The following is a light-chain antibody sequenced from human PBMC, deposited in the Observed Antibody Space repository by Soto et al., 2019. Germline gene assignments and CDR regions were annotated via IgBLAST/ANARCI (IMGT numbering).Light chain of an antibody. CDR1: SNDIGVYNY. CDR3: SSYPSNTVL. V-gene: IGLV2-14*03. CDR2: DVR. J-gene: IGLJ2*01. Sequence: QSALTQPASVSGSPGQSITLSCSGTSNDIGVYNYVSWYQQHPGKADKLIIYDVRNRASGFSNRFSGSKSGNTASLTISGLQAEDEADYYCSSYPSNTVLFGGGTKLTVL.